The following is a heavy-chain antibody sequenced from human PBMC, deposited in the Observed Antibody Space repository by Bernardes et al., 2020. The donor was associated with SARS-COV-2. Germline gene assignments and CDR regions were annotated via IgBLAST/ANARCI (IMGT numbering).Heavy chain of an antibody. CDR3: ATTPQYEYTRVFDF. CDR2: ISYDGGEK. J-gene: IGHJ4*02. Sequence: GGSLRLSCAASGFTFSSYGMHWVRQAPGKGLEWVAVISYDGGEKFYADSEKGRFTISRDNSKNTLYLQMNSLRAEDTAVYYCATTPQYEYTRVFDFWGQGTLVTVSS. D-gene: IGHD2-15*01. V-gene: IGHV3-30*03. CDR1: GFTFSSYG.